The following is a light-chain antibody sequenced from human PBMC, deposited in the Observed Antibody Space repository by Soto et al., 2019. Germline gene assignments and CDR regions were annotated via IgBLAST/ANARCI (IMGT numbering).Light chain of an antibody. V-gene: IGLV2-11*01. CDR1: SSDVGTYDF. Sequence: QSALTQPRSVSGSPGQSVTISCTGTSSDVGTYDFVSWYQQHPGKAPRLMIFDVSERPSGVPDRFSGSKSVHTASLTISGLQAEDEDDYYCCLYAVTFYVFGTGTKLTVL. J-gene: IGLJ1*01. CDR3: CLYAVTFYV. CDR2: DVS.